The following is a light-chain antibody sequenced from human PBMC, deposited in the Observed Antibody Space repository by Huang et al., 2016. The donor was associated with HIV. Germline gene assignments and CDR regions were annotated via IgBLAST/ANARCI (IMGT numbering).Light chain of an antibody. V-gene: IGKV1-33*01. Sequence: DIQMTQSPSSLSASIGDRVTITCRASRHIYSYLNWYQHRPGKAPKPLIYDAAMEVGVPSRFSGSGPGRNFTLIISSLQPEDFATYYCQQYDSLPRTFGPGTKV. CDR3: QQYDSLPRT. CDR1: RHIYSY. CDR2: DAA. J-gene: IGKJ3*01.